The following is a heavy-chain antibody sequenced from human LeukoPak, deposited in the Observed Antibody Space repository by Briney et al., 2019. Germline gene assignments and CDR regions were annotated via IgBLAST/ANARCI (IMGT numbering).Heavy chain of an antibody. V-gene: IGHV4-61*02. CDR1: GDSIGRGSYY. D-gene: IGHD1-1*01. CDR2: IYTSGST. J-gene: IGHJ4*02. CDR3: ARAAGTTGTGVFDY. Sequence: SETLSLTCAVSGDSIGRGSYYWGWIRQPAGKAPEWIGRIYTSGSTNYNPSLKSRVTISVDTSKNQFSLKLSSVTAADTAVYYCARAAGTTGTGVFDYWGQGTLVTVSS.